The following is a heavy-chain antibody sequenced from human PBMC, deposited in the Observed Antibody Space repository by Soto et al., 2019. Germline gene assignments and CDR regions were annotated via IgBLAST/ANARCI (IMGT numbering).Heavy chain of an antibody. CDR1: GFTFSSYW. CDR2: INRDGSSA. V-gene: IGHV3-74*01. D-gene: IGHD1-1*01. CDR3: TSPERDY. J-gene: IGHJ4*02. Sequence: EVKMVESGGGLVQPGGSLRLSCAASGFTFSSYWMHWVRQGPGKGLVWVARINRDGSSASYADSVKGRFTISRDNAKNTLYLQMNSLRVEDTAVYYCTSPERDYWGQGTLVTVSS.